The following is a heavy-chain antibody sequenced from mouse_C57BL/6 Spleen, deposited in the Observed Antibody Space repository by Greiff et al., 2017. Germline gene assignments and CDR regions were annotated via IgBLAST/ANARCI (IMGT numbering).Heavy chain of an antibody. CDR2: IYPGSGST. D-gene: IGHD1-1*01. V-gene: IGHV1-55*01. CDR1: GYTFTSYW. J-gene: IGHJ4*01. Sequence: QVQLKQPGAELVKPGASVKMSCKASGYTFTSYWITWVKQRPGQGLEWIGDIYPGSGSTNYNEKFKSKATLTVDTSSSTAYMQLSSLTSEDSAVYYCAAHYYGSSYEGYAMDYWGQGTSVTVSS. CDR3: AAHYYGSSYEGYAMDY.